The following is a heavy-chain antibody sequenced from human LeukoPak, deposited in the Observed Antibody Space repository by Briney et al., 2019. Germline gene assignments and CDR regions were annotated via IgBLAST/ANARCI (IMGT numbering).Heavy chain of an antibody. Sequence: PGGSLRLSCAASGFTFSNAWMNWVRQAPGKGLEWVSSISSSSSYIYYADSVKGRFTISRDNAKNSLYLQMNSLRAEDTAVYYCARDPAIGSGSYYNPDDYYYYYGMDVWGQGTTVTVSS. CDR3: ARDPAIGSGSYYNPDDYYYYYGMDV. CDR1: GFTFSNAW. CDR2: ISSSSSYI. J-gene: IGHJ6*02. V-gene: IGHV3-21*01. D-gene: IGHD3-10*01.